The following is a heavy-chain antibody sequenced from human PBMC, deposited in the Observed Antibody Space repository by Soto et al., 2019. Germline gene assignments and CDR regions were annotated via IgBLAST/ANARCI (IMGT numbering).Heavy chain of an antibody. J-gene: IGHJ3*02. Sequence: PGGSLRLSCAASGFTFSSYAMSWVRQAPGKGLEWVSVIYRGDATHYADSVKGRFTISRDNSKNTVYLQMNNLRAEDTAVYYCARDRSDSSRADSFDIWGPGTMVTVSS. CDR2: IYRGDAT. CDR3: ARDRSDSSRADSFDI. CDR1: GFTFSSYA. V-gene: IGHV3-53*01. D-gene: IGHD6-6*01.